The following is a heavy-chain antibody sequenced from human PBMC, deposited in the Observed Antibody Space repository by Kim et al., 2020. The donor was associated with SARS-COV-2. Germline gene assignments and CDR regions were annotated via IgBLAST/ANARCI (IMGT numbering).Heavy chain of an antibody. CDR3: ARGGYFDWFVNPPPAGYGMGV. V-gene: IGHV1-69*06. CDR1: GGTFSSYA. CDR2: IIPIFGTA. D-gene: IGHD3-9*01. J-gene: IGHJ6*02. Sequence: SVKVSCKASGGTFSSYAISWVRQAPGQGLEWMGGIIPIFGTANYAQKFQGRVTITADKSTSTAYMELSSLRSEDTAVYYCARGGYFDWFVNPPPAGYGMGVWGQGTTVTVSS.